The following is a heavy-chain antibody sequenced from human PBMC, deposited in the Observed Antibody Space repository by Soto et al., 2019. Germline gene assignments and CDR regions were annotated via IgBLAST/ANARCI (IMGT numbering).Heavy chain of an antibody. Sequence: GASVKVSCKASGGTISSYAISWVRQAPGQGLEWMGGIIPIFGTANYAQKFQGRVTITADESTSTAYMELSSLRSEDTAVYYCARWGIVGATNYYYYHGMDVWGQGTTVTVSS. CDR2: IIPIFGTA. CDR1: GGTISSYA. D-gene: IGHD1-26*01. CDR3: ARWGIVGATNYYYYHGMDV. J-gene: IGHJ6*02. V-gene: IGHV1-69*13.